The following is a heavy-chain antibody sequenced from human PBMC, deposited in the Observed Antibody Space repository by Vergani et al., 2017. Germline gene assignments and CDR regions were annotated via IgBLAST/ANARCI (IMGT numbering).Heavy chain of an antibody. CDR3: AKNLGLXRSGNYYYYYDMDV. D-gene: IGHD3-10*01. V-gene: IGHV3-7*01. CDR1: GFTFSSYW. Sequence: EVQLVESGGGLAQPGGSLRLSCAASGFTFSSYWMSWVRQAPGKGLEWVANIKQDGSEKYYVDSVKGRFTISRDNAKNSLYLQMNSLRAEDTAVYYCAKNLGLXRSGNYYYYYDMDVWGQGTTVTVSS. CDR2: IKQDGSEK. J-gene: IGHJ6*02.